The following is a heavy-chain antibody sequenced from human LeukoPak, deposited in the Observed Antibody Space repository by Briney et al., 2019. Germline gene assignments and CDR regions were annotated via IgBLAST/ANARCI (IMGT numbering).Heavy chain of an antibody. Sequence: KSGGSLRLSCAASGFTFSSYSMNWVRQAPGKGLEWVSSISSSSSYIYYADSVKGRFTISRDNAKNSLYLQMNSLRAEDTAVYYCARGRGEAIDDFWSGYKYYGMDVWGQGTTVTVSS. V-gene: IGHV3-21*01. J-gene: IGHJ6*02. D-gene: IGHD3-3*01. CDR1: GFTFSSYS. CDR3: ARGRGEAIDDFWSGYKYYGMDV. CDR2: ISSSSSYI.